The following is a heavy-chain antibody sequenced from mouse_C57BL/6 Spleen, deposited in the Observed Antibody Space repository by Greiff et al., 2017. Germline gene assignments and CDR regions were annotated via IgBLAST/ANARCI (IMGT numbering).Heavy chain of an antibody. Sequence: EVKLVESGGGLVQPKGSLKLSCAASGFSFNTYAMNWVRQAPGKGLEWVARIRSKSNNYATYYADSVKDRFTISRDDSESMLYLQMNNLKTEDTAMYYCVRHGDYDYDAMDYWGQGTSVTVSS. CDR1: GFSFNTYA. D-gene: IGHD2-13*01. CDR3: VRHGDYDYDAMDY. J-gene: IGHJ4*01. V-gene: IGHV10-1*01. CDR2: IRSKSNNYAT.